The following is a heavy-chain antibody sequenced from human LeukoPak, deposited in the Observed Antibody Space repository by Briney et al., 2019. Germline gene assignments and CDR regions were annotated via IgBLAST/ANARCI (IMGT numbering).Heavy chain of an antibody. CDR3: AKDGPSYYYDSSGSQNGYFDY. V-gene: IGHV3-23*01. J-gene: IGHJ4*02. CDR2: ISGSGGST. Sequence: SGGSLRLSCAASGFTFSSYAMSWVRQAPGKGLEWVSAISGSGGSTYYADSVKGRFTISRDNSKNTLYLQMNSLRAEDAAVYYCAKDGPSYYYDSSGSQNGYFDYWGQGTLVTVSS. CDR1: GFTFSSYA. D-gene: IGHD3-22*01.